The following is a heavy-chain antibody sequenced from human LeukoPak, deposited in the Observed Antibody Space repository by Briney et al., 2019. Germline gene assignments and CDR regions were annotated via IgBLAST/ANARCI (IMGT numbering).Heavy chain of an antibody. Sequence: GGSLRLSCAASGFTFSNAWMSWVRQAPGKGLEWVGRIKSKTDGGTTDYAAPVKGRFTISRDDSKNTLYLQMNSLKTEDTAVYYCTTDPYYYDSSGQFDYWGQGTLVTDSS. V-gene: IGHV3-15*01. D-gene: IGHD3-22*01. CDR2: IKSKTDGGTT. CDR1: GFTFSNAW. CDR3: TTDPYYYDSSGQFDY. J-gene: IGHJ4*02.